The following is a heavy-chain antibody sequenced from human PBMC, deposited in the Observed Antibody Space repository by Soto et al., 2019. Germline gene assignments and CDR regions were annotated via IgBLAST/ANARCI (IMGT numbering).Heavy chain of an antibody. D-gene: IGHD6-19*01. Sequence: LVKVYCKGSGGTFSSYAIGCVRHAPGQGLEWMGGIIPIFGTANYAQKFQGRVTITADESTSTAYMELSSLRSEDTAVYYCARPKITVAGEDAFDIWGQGTMVT. CDR2: IIPIFGTA. V-gene: IGHV1-69*13. CDR1: GGTFSSYA. J-gene: IGHJ3*02. CDR3: ARPKITVAGEDAFDI.